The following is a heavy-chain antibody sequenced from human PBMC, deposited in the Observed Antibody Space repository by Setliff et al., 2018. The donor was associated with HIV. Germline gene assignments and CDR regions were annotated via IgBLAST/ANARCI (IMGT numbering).Heavy chain of an antibody. J-gene: IGHJ4*02. D-gene: IGHD5-18*01. V-gene: IGHV3-30*07. Sequence: PGGSLRLSCAASGFIFSSYAVHWVRQAPGKGLEWVAVMSYDGNNKYYADSVKGRFTISRDNAKNSLFMQMNSLRAEDTAVYYCASIELAAMVPVDYWGQGTLVTVSS. CDR2: MSYDGNNK. CDR1: GFIFSSYA. CDR3: ASIELAAMVPVDY.